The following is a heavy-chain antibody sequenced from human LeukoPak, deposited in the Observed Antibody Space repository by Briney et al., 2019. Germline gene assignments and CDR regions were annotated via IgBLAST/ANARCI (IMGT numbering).Heavy chain of an antibody. CDR3: ARDRISMKARGEPDY. CDR1: GFTFSTHG. V-gene: IGHV3-33*01. J-gene: IGHJ4*02. D-gene: IGHD3-22*01. CDR2: IWYDGRSK. Sequence: HPGGSLRLSCAASGFTFSTHGMHWVRQAPGKGLEWVSVIWYDGRSKYYADSVKGRFTISRDNSKNTLYLQISTLRAEDTGVYYCARDRISMKARGEPDYWGPGTLVTVSS.